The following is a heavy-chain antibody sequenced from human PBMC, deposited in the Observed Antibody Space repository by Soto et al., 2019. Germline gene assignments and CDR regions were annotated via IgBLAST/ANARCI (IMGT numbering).Heavy chain of an antibody. CDR1: GFTFSSYA. V-gene: IGHV3-30-3*01. D-gene: IGHD3-9*01. CDR2: ISYDGSNK. Sequence: GGSLRLSCAASGFTFSSYAMHWVRQAPGKGLEWVAVISYDGSNKYYADSVKGRFTISRDNSKNTLYLQMNSLRAEDTAVYYCARERHYDILTGYYQYYYYGMDVWGQGTTVTVSS. J-gene: IGHJ6*02. CDR3: ARERHYDILTGYYQYYYYGMDV.